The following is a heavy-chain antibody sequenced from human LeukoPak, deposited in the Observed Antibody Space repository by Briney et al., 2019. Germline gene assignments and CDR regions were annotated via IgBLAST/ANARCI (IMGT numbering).Heavy chain of an antibody. D-gene: IGHD6-19*01. J-gene: IGHJ5*02. Sequence: PSETLSLTCTVSGGSISSYYWSWIRQPPGKGLEWIGYIYYSGSTNYNPSLKSRVTISVHTSKNQFSLKLSSVTAADTAVYYCARGGRAVASNWFDPWGQGTLVTVSS. CDR2: IYYSGST. CDR1: GGSISSYY. V-gene: IGHV4-59*01. CDR3: ARGGRAVASNWFDP.